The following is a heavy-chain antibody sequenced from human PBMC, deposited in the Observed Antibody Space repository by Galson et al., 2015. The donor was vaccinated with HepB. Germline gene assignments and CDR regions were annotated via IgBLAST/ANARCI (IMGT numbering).Heavy chain of an antibody. J-gene: IGHJ6*02. CDR2: IKEDESEK. CDR3: AKGDVWGSAARNYGMDV. CDR1: GFTFSGYW. V-gene: IGHV3-7*05. Sequence: SLRLSCAAAGFTFSGYWMTWVRQAPGKGLEWVANIKEDESEKYYVDSVKGRFTISRDNAKNSLYLQLNSLRAEDTAVYYCAKGDVWGSAARNYGMDVWGQGTTVTVSS. D-gene: IGHD3-16*01.